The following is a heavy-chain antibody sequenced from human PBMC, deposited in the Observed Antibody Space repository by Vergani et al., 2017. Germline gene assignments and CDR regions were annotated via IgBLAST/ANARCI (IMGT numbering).Heavy chain of an antibody. CDR3: ARDGERGYCSGGSCYGFDY. D-gene: IGHD2-15*01. Sequence: QVQLVQSGAEVKKPGASVKVSCKASGYTFTSYYMHWVRQAPGQGLEWMGIINPSGGSTSYAQKFQGRVTMTRDTSTSTVYMELSSLRSEDTAVYYYARDGERGYCSGGSCYGFDYWGQGTLVTVSS. V-gene: IGHV1-46*01. CDR1: GYTFTSYY. CDR2: INPSGGST. J-gene: IGHJ4*02.